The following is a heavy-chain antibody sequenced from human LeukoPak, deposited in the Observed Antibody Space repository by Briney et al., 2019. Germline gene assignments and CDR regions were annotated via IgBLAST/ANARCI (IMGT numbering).Heavy chain of an antibody. Sequence: PGASVKVSCKASGYSFTGYYMHWVRQAPGQGLEWMGRINPNSGGTNYAQKFQGRVTMTRDTPISTAYMELSRLRSDDTAVYYCASAHDYSNQYFDHYYMDVWGKGTTVTVSS. CDR3: ASAHDYSNQYFDHYYMDV. D-gene: IGHD4-11*01. CDR1: GYSFTGYY. CDR2: INPNSGGT. V-gene: IGHV1-2*06. J-gene: IGHJ6*03.